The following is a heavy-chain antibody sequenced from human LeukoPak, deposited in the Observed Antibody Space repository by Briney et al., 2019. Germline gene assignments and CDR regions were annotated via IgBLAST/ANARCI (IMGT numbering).Heavy chain of an antibody. J-gene: IGHJ5*02. V-gene: IGHV1-18*01. Sequence: ASVKVSCKASGYTFTSYGISWVRQAPGQGLEWMGWISAYNGNTNYAQELQGRVTMTTDTSTSTAYMELRSLRSDDTAVYYCARDRLRLGYERTNWFDPWGQGTLVTVSS. D-gene: IGHD2-15*01. CDR2: ISAYNGNT. CDR1: GYTFTSYG. CDR3: ARDRLRLGYERTNWFDP.